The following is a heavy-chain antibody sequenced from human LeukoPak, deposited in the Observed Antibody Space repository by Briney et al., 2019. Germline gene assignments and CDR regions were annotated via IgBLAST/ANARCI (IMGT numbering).Heavy chain of an antibody. J-gene: IGHJ3*02. CDR3: ARSKGGTTIYAFEI. D-gene: IGHD1-7*01. Sequence: SETLSLTCTVSGDSISSYYWSWIRQPPGKGLEWIGNMHYTGSTNYNPSLKSRVTMSLDTSKNQFSLKLSSVTAADTAVYFCARSKGGTTIYAFEIWGQGTMVTVSS. CDR1: GDSISSYY. CDR2: MHYTGST. V-gene: IGHV4-59*01.